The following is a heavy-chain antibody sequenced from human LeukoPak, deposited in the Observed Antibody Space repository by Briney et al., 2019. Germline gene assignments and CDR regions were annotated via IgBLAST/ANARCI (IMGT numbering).Heavy chain of an antibody. CDR2: INHSGST. CDR1: GGSFSGYY. Sequence: SETLSLTCAVYGGSFSGYYWSWIRQPPGKGLEWIGEINHSGSTNYNPSLKSRVTISVDTSKNQFSLKLSSVTAADTAVYYCARSRRRGSRTSLYYFDYWGQGTLVTVSS. J-gene: IGHJ4*02. CDR3: ARSRRRGSRTSLYYFDY. D-gene: IGHD2-2*01. V-gene: IGHV4-34*01.